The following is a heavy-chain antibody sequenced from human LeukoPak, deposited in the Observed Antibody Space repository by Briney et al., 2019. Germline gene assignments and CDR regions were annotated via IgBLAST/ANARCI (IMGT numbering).Heavy chain of an antibody. Sequence: GRSLRLSCAASGFTFDDHAMHWVRQAPGKGLEWVSGISWNSGSIGYADSVKGRFTISRDNAKNSLYLQMNSLRAEDTALYYCAKEANWYFDLWGRGTLVTVSS. J-gene: IGHJ2*01. CDR3: AKEANWYFDL. V-gene: IGHV3-9*01. CDR1: GFTFDDHA. CDR2: ISWNSGSI.